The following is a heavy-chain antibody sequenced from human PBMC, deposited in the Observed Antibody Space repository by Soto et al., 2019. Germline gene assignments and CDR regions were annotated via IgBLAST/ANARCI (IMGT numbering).Heavy chain of an antibody. CDR1: GYTFTDYL. V-gene: IGHV1-2*04. D-gene: IGHD7-27*01. CDR3: AKETTGGYYGMDV. CDR2: INPNSGGT. J-gene: IGHJ6*02. Sequence: GASVKVSCKASGYTFTDYLVHWVRQAPGQGLEWMGWINPNSGGTNYAQKFQGWVTMTRDTSINTAYMELNRLRSDDTAVYYCAKETTGGYYGMDVWGQGTTVTVSS.